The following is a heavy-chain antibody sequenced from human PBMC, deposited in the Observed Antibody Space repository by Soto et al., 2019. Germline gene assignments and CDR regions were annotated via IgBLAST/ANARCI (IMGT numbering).Heavy chain of an antibody. D-gene: IGHD3-22*01. CDR1: GYTFTSYG. V-gene: IGHV1-18*04. J-gene: IGHJ6*02. CDR2: ISAYNGNT. Sequence: GASVKVSCKASGYTFTSYGISWVRQAPGQGLEWMGWISAYNGNTNYAQKLQGRVTMTTDTSTSTAYMELRSLRSDDTAVYYCARDGVNGDSSGYIPGDYYYYGMDVWGQGTTVTVSS. CDR3: ARDGVNGDSSGYIPGDYYYYGMDV.